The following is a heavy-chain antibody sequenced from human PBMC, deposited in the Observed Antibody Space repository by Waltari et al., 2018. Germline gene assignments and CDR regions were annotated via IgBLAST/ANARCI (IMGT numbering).Heavy chain of an antibody. CDR2: MKPDGRTT. J-gene: IGHJ4*02. CDR3: TRGGNYYFDY. V-gene: IGHV3-74*01. D-gene: IGHD5-12*01. CDR1: GFHFSSSW. Sequence: EVQLVESGGGLLQPGGALRRYCGASGFHFSSSWLHRVRQPPGKGLVWVSRMKPDGRTTNYADSVRGRFTISRDNAQNTVYLEMNSLRAEDTAVYFCTRGGNYYFDYWDRGTLVTVSS.